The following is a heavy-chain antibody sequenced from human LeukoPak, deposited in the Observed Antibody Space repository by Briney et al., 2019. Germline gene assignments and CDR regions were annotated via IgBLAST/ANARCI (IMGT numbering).Heavy chain of an antibody. Sequence: GGSLRLSCAASGFTFRSSWMIWVRQAPGKGLEWVASINEDGSEKYYVDSVKGRFTVSRDNARNSLYVQMNSLRVEDTAFYYWARDSGRFRLDYWGQGILVTVSS. CDR2: INEDGSEK. CDR3: ARDSGRFRLDY. CDR1: GFTFRSSW. D-gene: IGHD6-19*01. V-gene: IGHV3-7*01. J-gene: IGHJ4*02.